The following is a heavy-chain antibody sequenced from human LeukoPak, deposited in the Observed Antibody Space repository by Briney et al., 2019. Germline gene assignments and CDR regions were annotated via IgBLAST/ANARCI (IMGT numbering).Heavy chain of an antibody. CDR3: AKAGAVVVVVAKFFDY. V-gene: IGHV3-23*01. CDR1: GFTFSSYV. CDR2: ISGSGDSR. D-gene: IGHD2-15*01. Sequence: GGSLRLSCAASGFTFSSYVMSWVRQAPGKGLEWVSAISGSGDSRNYADSVKGRFTISRDNSKNTLYLQMNSLRAEDTAVYYCAKAGAVVVVVAKFFDYWGQGTLVTVSS. J-gene: IGHJ4*02.